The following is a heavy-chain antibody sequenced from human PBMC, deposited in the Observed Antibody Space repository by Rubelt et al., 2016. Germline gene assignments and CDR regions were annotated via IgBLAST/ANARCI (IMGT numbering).Heavy chain of an antibody. V-gene: IGHV3-74*01. D-gene: IGHD1-7*01. CDR3: LRKTRNSFDY. J-gene: IGHJ4*02. Sequence: SVKGRFTISRDSAKSTLYLQMNSLGAEDTAVYYCLRKTRNSFDYWGQGTLVTVSS.